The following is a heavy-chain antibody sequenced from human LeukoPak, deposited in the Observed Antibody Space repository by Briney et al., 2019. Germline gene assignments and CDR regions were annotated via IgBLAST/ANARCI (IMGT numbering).Heavy chain of an antibody. D-gene: IGHD3-10*01. CDR1: GYTFTGYY. CDR2: INPNSGGT. Sequence: ASVKVSCEASGYTFTGYYMHWVRQAPGQGLEWTGWINPNSGGTNYAQKFQGWVTMTRDTSISTAYMELSRLRSDDTAVYYCARAPMGRGALYWGQGTLVTVSS. CDR3: ARAPMGRGALY. V-gene: IGHV1-2*04. J-gene: IGHJ4*02.